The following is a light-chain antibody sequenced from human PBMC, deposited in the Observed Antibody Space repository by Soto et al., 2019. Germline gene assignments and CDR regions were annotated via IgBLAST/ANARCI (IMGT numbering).Light chain of an antibody. CDR2: WAS. Sequence: DIVMTQSPDSLAVSLGERATINCKSSQSVLYSSNNKNYLAWYQQKPGQPPKLLIYWASTRESGVPDRFSGSGCGTDFTLTISSLQAEDVAVYYCQQLYSTPPRFGQGTKVEIK. CDR3: QQLYSTPPR. J-gene: IGKJ1*01. CDR1: QSVLYSSNNKNY. V-gene: IGKV4-1*01.